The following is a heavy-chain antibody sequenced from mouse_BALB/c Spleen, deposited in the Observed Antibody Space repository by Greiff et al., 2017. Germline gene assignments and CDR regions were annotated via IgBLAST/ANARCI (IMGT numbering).Heavy chain of an antibody. J-gene: IGHJ3*01. CDR1: GYSITSDYA. CDR3: ARSQYGNYQFAY. CDR2: ISYSGST. Sequence: VQLKESGPGLVKPSQSLSLTCTVTGYSITSDYAWNWIRQFPGNKLEWMGYISYSGSTSYNPSLKSRISITRDTSKNQFFLQLNSVTTEDTATYYCARSQYGNYQFAYWGQGTLVTVSA. D-gene: IGHD2-10*02. V-gene: IGHV3-2*02.